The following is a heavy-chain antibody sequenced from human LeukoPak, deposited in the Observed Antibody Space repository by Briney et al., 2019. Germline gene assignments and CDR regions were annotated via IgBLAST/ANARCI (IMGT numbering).Heavy chain of an antibody. CDR3: ARGGTVTSPHYYYYYYMDV. V-gene: IGHV1-69*13. J-gene: IGHJ6*03. Sequence: GASVKVSCKASGGTFSSYAISWVRQAPGQGLEWMGGIIPIFGTANYAQKFQGRVTITADESTSTAYMELSSLRSEDTAVYYCARGGTVTSPHYYYYYYMDVWGKGTTVTVSS. CDR2: IIPIFGTA. D-gene: IGHD4-11*01. CDR1: GGTFSSYA.